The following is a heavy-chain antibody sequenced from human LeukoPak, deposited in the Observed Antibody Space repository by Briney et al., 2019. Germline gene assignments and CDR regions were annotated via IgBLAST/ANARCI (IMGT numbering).Heavy chain of an antibody. V-gene: IGHV3-48*01. CDR1: GFTFNTYT. CDR2: ISGSSGII. D-gene: IGHD2-21*02. J-gene: IGHJ4*02. CDR3: AKVATFVVVTCFDY. Sequence: GGSLRLSCAASGFTFNTYTMNWVRQAPGKGLEWVSYISGSSGIIDYADSVRGRFTISRDNAKNSLYLQMNSLRAEDTAVYYCAKVATFVVVTCFDYWGQGTLVTVSS.